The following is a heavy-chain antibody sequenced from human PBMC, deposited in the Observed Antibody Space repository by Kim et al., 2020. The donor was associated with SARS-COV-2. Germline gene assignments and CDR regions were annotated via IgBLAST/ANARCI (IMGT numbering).Heavy chain of an antibody. V-gene: IGHV3-15*01. J-gene: IGHJ6*02. D-gene: IGHD2-2*01. CDR1: GFTFSNAW. CDR3: TTDRSCSSTSCRVIAAAGMDV. CDR2: IKSKTDGGTT. Sequence: GGSLRLSCAASGFTFSNAWMSWVRQAPGKGLEWVGRIKSKTDGGTTDYAAPVKGRFTISRDDSKNTLYLQMNSLKTEDTAVYYCTTDRSCSSTSCRVIAAAGMDVWGQGTTVTVSS.